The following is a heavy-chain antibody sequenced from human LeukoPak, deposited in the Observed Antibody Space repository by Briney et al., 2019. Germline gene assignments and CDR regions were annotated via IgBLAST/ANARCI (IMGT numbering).Heavy chain of an antibody. D-gene: IGHD2-15*01. CDR2: ISGSGGST. J-gene: IGHJ4*01. Sequence: PGGSLRLSCAASGFTFSSYAMSWVRQAPGKGLEWVSAISGSGGSTYYADSVKGRFTISRDKSKNTVFLQMNSLSAKDTATYYCAKGHRLCTSGNCNSQVDYWGHGTLVTVSS. V-gene: IGHV3-23*01. CDR1: GFTFSSYA. CDR3: AKGHRLCTSGNCNSQVDY.